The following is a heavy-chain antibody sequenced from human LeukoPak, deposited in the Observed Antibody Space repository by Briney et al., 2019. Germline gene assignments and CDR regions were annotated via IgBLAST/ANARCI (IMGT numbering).Heavy chain of an antibody. CDR2: INPNSGGT. CDR1: GYTFTGYY. D-gene: IGHD5-12*01. Sequence: ASVKVSCKASGYTFTGYYMHWVRQAPGQGLEWMGWINPNSGGTNYAQKFQGRVTMTRDTSISTAYMELSRLRSDDTAVYYCARGRWLRFSGQSYDYWGQGTLVTVSS. J-gene: IGHJ4*02. CDR3: ARGRWLRFSGQSYDY. V-gene: IGHV1-2*02.